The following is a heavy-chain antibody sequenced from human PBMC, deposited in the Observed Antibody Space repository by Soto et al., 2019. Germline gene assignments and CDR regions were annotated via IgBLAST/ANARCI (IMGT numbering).Heavy chain of an antibody. D-gene: IGHD6-13*01. CDR1: GGSISGHY. CDR2: INHSGRT. Sequence: SETLSLTCAVYGGSISGHYWNWIRQPPGKGLEWIGEINHSGRTNYNPSLKSRVTMSVDTSKNQFSLNLGSVTAADTAVYYCARGNIAAALVYWGRGTLVTVS. CDR3: ARGNIAAALVY. V-gene: IGHV4-34*01. J-gene: IGHJ4*02.